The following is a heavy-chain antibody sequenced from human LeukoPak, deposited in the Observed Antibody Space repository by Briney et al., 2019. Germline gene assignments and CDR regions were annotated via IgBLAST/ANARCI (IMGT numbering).Heavy chain of an antibody. V-gene: IGHV4-59*01. Sequence: SETLSLTCTVSGGSISSYYWSWIRQPPGKGLEWIGYIYYSGSTNYNPSLKGRVTISVDTSKNQFSLKLSSVTAADTAVYYCARGAKNTIFGVVTMYYFDYWGQGILVTVSS. J-gene: IGHJ4*02. CDR1: GGSISSYY. CDR3: ARGAKNTIFGVVTMYYFDY. D-gene: IGHD3-3*01. CDR2: IYYSGST.